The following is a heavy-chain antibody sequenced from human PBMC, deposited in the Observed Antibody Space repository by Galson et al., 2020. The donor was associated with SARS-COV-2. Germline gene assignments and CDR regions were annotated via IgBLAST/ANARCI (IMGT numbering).Heavy chain of an antibody. D-gene: IGHD2-15*01. Sequence: SETLSLTCPASGRSTRTSISYWAWPRQPPRKGLEWIGSIYSSARTYSNPSLKSRVTISVDTSKNQFSLKLSSVTAADTAVYYCARSKAADITPRMFDWFDPWGQGTLVTVSS. V-gene: IGHV4-39*01. CDR1: GRSTRTSISY. J-gene: IGHJ5*02. CDR2: IYSSART. CDR3: ARSKAADITPRMFDWFDP.